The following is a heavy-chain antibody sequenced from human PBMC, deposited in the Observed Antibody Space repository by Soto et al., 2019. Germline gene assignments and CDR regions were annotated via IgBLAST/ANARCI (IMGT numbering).Heavy chain of an antibody. CDR3: ARDPVGDIRHAFDI. V-gene: IGHV3-48*01. CDR1: GFTFSSYS. D-gene: IGHD2-21*01. J-gene: IGHJ3*02. CDR2: ISSSSSTI. Sequence: EVQLVESGGGLVQPGGSLRLSCAASGFTFSSYSMNWVRQAPGKGLEWVSYISSSSSTIYYADSVKGRFTISRDNAKNSLYLQMNSLRAEDTAVYYCARDPVGDIRHAFDIWGQGTMVTVSS.